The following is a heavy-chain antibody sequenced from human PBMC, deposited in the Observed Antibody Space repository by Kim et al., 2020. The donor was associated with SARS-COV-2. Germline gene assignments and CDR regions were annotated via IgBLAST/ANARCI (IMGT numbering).Heavy chain of an antibody. J-gene: IGHJ4*02. Sequence: ADSVKGRFTISRDNSKNTLYLQMNSLRAEDTAVYYCAKDQGDYVWGSSEKWGQGTLVTVSS. CDR3: AKDQGDYVWGSSEK. D-gene: IGHD3-16*01. V-gene: IGHV3-23*01.